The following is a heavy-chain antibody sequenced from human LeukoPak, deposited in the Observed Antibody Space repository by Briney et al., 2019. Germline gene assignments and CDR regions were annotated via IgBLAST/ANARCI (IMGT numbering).Heavy chain of an antibody. D-gene: IGHD6-13*01. Sequence: SVKVSCKASGGTFSSYAISWVRQAPGQGLEWMGGIISIFGTANYAQKFQGRVAITADKSTSTAYMELSSLRSEDTAVYYCASGLGSSSWYRSRYYFDYWGQGTLVTVSS. CDR3: ASGLGSSSWYRSRYYFDY. CDR2: IISIFGTA. J-gene: IGHJ4*02. V-gene: IGHV1-69*06. CDR1: GGTFSSYA.